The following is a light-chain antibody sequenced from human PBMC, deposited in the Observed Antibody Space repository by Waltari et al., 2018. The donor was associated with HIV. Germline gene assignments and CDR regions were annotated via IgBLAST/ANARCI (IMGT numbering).Light chain of an antibody. J-gene: IGLJ2*01. Sequence: QSALTQPASVSGSPGQSITISCTGTSSDVGGYNLVSWYQQHPGKAPKLMIYEVSKRPSGVSNRFSCSKSGNTASLTISRLQAEDEADYYCCAYAGSTTYVIFGGGTKLTVL. CDR1: SSDVGGYNL. CDR3: CAYAGSTTYVI. V-gene: IGLV2-23*02. CDR2: EVS.